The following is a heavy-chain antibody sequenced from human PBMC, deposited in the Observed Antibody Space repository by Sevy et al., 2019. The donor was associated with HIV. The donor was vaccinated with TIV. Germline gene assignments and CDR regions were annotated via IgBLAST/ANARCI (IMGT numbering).Heavy chain of an antibody. V-gene: IGHV1-18*01. Sequence: GSVKVSCKASGYTFTSYGISWVRQAPGQGLEWMGWISAYNGNTNYAQKLQGRVTMTTDTSTSTAYMELRSLRSDDTAVYYCARDYPLDIVVVPAAGGGWFDPWGQGTLVTVSS. CDR1: GYTFTSYG. D-gene: IGHD2-2*03. CDR3: ARDYPLDIVVVPAAGGGWFDP. CDR2: ISAYNGNT. J-gene: IGHJ5*02.